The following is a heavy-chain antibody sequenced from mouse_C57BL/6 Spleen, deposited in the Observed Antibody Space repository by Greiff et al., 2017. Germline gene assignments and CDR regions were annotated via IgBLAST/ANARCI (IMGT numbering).Heavy chain of an antibody. V-gene: IGHV1-64*01. J-gene: IGHJ2*01. D-gene: IGHD2-5*01. CDR3: ARVSYYSNYDY. CDR2: IHPNSGST. Sequence: VQLQQPGAELVQPGASVKLSCKASGYTFTSYWMHWVKQRPGQGLEWIGMIHPNSGSTNYNEKFKSKATLTVDKSSSTAYMQLSSLTSEDSAVYYCARVSYYSNYDYWGQGTTLTVSS. CDR1: GYTFTSYW.